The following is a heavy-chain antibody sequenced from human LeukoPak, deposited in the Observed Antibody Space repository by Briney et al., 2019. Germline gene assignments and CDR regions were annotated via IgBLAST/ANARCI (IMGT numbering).Heavy chain of an antibody. CDR2: ISSNG. CDR3: ARSYDSSGYYTTYYLDS. D-gene: IGHD3-22*01. Sequence: GGSLRLSCAASGFTLSRYAMHWVRQAPGKGLEYVSAISSNGVANSVKGRFTISRDNFKNMLYLQMGSLRAEDMAVYYCARSYDSSGYYTTYYLDSWGQGTLVTVSS. V-gene: IGHV3-64*01. J-gene: IGHJ4*02. CDR1: GFTLSRYA.